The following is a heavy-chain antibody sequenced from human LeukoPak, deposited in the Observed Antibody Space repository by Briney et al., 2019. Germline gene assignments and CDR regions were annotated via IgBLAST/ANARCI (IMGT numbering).Heavy chain of an antibody. CDR1: GGSISSYY. D-gene: IGHD3-3*01. CDR2: IYTSGST. CDR3: ARDLYYDFWSGTPIGWFDP. V-gene: IGHV4-4*07. Sequence: SETLSLTCTVSGGSISSYYWSWIRQPAGKGLEWIGRIYTSGSTNYNPSLKSRVTMSVDTSKNQFSLKLSSVTAADTAVYYCARDLYYDFWSGTPIGWFDPWGQGTLVTVSS. J-gene: IGHJ5*02.